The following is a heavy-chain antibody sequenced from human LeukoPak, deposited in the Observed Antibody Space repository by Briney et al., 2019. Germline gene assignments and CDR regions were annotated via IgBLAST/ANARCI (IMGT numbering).Heavy chain of an antibody. V-gene: IGHV4-59*01. Sequence: PSETLSLTCTVSGGSISSYYRSWIRQPPGKGLEWIGYIYYSGSTNYNPSLKSRVTISVDTSKNQFSLKLSSVTAADTAVYYCARRGGSIAAAGPNWFDPWGQGTLVTVSS. J-gene: IGHJ5*02. CDR1: GGSISSYY. CDR2: IYYSGST. D-gene: IGHD6-13*01. CDR3: ARRGGSIAAAGPNWFDP.